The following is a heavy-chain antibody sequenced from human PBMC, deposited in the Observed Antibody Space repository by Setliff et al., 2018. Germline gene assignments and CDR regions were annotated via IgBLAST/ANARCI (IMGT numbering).Heavy chain of an antibody. CDR2: IKEDGSEK. V-gene: IGHV3-7*01. CDR3: ARGSRFYIGYYGNYFFHHMDV. J-gene: IGHJ6*03. Sequence: GGSLRLSCAASGFTLRSYWMSWVRQAPGKGLEWVANIKEDGSEKYYVDSVKGRFTISRDNAKSSLYLQMNSLRAEDTAVYYCARGSRFYIGYYGNYFFHHMDVWGKGTTVTVSS. D-gene: IGHD3-3*01. CDR1: GFTLRSYW.